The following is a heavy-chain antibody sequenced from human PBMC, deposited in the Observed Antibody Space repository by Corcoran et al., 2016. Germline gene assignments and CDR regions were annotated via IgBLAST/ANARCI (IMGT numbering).Heavy chain of an antibody. CDR2: INHSGST. J-gene: IGHJ4*02. D-gene: IGHD6-19*01. Sequence: QVQLQQWGAGLLKPSETLSLTCAVYGGSFSGYYWSWIRQPPGKGLEWIGEINHSGSTNYNTSLKSRVTISVETSKNQFSLKLSSVTAADTAVYSCAGRRLWSGWIDYWGQGTLVSVSS. CDR3: AGRRLWSGWIDY. CDR1: GGSFSGYY. V-gene: IGHV4-34*01.